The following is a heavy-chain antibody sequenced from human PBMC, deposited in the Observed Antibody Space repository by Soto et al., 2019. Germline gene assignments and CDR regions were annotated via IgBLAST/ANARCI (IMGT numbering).Heavy chain of an antibody. J-gene: IGHJ4*02. CDR3: ARGLIAVAGTFDY. D-gene: IGHD6-19*01. CDR1: GFTFSSYG. CDR2: IWYDGSNK. Sequence: QVQLVESGGGVVQPGRSLRLSCAASGFTFSSYGMHWVRQAPGKGLEWVAVIWYDGSNKYYADSVKGRFTISRDNSKNPLYLQMNSLRAEDTAVYYCARGLIAVAGTFDYWGQGTLVTVSS. V-gene: IGHV3-33*01.